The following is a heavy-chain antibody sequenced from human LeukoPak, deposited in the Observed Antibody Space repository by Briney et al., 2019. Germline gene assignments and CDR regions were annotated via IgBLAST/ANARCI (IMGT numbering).Heavy chain of an antibody. J-gene: IGHJ1*01. CDR2: ISWNSGSI. CDR3: AKGGLGGYDSSGYYFYFQH. CDR1: GFTFDDYA. Sequence: GGSLRLSCAASGFTFDDYAMHWVRQAPGKGLEWVSGISWNSGSIGYADSVKGRFTISRDNAKNSLYLQMNSLRAEDTALYYCAKGGLGGYDSSGYYFYFQHWGQGTLVTVSS. V-gene: IGHV3-9*01. D-gene: IGHD3-22*01.